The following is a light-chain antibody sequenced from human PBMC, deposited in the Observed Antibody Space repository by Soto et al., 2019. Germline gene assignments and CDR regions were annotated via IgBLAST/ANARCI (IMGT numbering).Light chain of an antibody. V-gene: IGKV1-9*01. CDR3: QQLHTYPWT. CDR2: AAS. J-gene: IGKJ1*01. Sequence: IQLTQSQSSLSASVGDRVTITCRASQGISDYLAWYQQKPGKAPKLLIYAASTLQSGVPSRFSGSGSGTDFSLTISSQQPEDFATYNCQQLHTYPWTICQGTKVEIK. CDR1: QGISDY.